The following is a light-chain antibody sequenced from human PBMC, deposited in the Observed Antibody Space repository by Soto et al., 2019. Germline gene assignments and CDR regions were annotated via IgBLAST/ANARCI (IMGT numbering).Light chain of an antibody. Sequence: EIVLTHSPGTLSLSPGDIATLSCRASQTVSNNYLAWCQQKPGQAPRVIMYGASRRATGIPDRFSGGGSGTDFTLTISRLEPEDFAVYFCQQYAGPPTTFGQGTRLEIK. V-gene: IGKV3-20*01. J-gene: IGKJ5*01. CDR3: QQYAGPPTT. CDR2: GAS. CDR1: QTVSNNY.